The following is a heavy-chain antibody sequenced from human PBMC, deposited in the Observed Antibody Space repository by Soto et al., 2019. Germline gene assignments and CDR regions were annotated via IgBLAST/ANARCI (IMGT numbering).Heavy chain of an antibody. D-gene: IGHD3-22*01. CDR3: AKVSRKVSAIDFNY. J-gene: IGHJ4*02. V-gene: IGHV1-8*01. CDR1: GYTFSNYD. CDR2: VNPNNGDT. Sequence: QVKLVQSGAELKKPGASVKVSCKASGYTFSNYDMNWVRQATGQGPEWIGWVNPNNGDTGYAQKFQGRVTLTTAISTTTAYMELTSLRSEDTAIYYCAKVSRKVSAIDFNYWGQGTLITVSS.